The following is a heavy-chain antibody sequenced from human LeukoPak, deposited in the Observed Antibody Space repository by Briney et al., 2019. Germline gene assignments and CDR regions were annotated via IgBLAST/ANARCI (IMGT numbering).Heavy chain of an antibody. CDR1: GFTFDNYG. CDR3: ARAYSGYENYYYYYYMDV. Sequence: GGSLRLSCAASGFTFDNYGMSWVRQAPGKGLEWVSGINWNGGNTGYADSVKGRFTISRDNAKNSLYLQMNSLRAEDTALYYCARAYSGYENYYYYYYMDVWGKGTTVTVSS. CDR2: INWNGGNT. J-gene: IGHJ6*03. V-gene: IGHV3-20*04. D-gene: IGHD5-12*01.